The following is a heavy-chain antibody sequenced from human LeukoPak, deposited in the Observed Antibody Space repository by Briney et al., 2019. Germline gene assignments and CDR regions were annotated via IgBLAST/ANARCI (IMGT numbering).Heavy chain of an antibody. V-gene: IGHV3-30*02. J-gene: IGHJ4*02. CDR1: GFTFSSYG. CDR3: AKEKKYYYDSTGYPGYDY. D-gene: IGHD3-22*01. Sequence: GGSLRLSCTASGFTFSSYGMHWVRQAPGKGLEWVAFIRYDGSNKYYADSVKGRFTISRDNSKNTLYLQMNSLRAEDTAVYYCAKEKKYYYDSTGYPGYDYWGQGTLVTVSS. CDR2: IRYDGSNK.